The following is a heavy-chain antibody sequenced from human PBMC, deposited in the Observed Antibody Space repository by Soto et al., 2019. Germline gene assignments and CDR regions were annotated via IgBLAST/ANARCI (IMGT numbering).Heavy chain of an antibody. CDR3: ARDRAVVVVAATPANYYYGMDV. D-gene: IGHD2-15*01. Sequence: PGGSLRLSCAASGFTFSSYGMHWVRQAPGKGLEWVAVIWYDGSNKYYADSVKGRFTISRDNSKNTLYLQMNSLRAEDTAVYYCARDRAVVVVAATPANYYYGMDVWGQGTTVTVSS. J-gene: IGHJ6*02. CDR1: GFTFSSYG. V-gene: IGHV3-33*01. CDR2: IWYDGSNK.